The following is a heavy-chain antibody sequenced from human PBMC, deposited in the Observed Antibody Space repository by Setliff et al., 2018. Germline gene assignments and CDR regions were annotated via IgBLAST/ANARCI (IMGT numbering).Heavy chain of an antibody. CDR3: ARRSSSGNGFDY. CDR2: INPSGGST. CDR1: GYTSTSYY. Sequence: ASVKVSCKASGYTSTSYYMHWVRQAPGQGLEWMGIINPSGGSTSYAQKFQGRVTMTRDTSTSTVYTELSSLRSEDTAVYYCARRSSSGNGFDYWGQGTQVTVSS. V-gene: IGHV1-46*01. D-gene: IGHD6-13*01. J-gene: IGHJ4*02.